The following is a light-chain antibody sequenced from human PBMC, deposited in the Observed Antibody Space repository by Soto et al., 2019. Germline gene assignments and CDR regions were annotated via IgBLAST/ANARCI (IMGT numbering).Light chain of an antibody. J-gene: IGKJ1*01. CDR1: QSVSSY. V-gene: IGKV3-15*01. Sequence: EIVMTQSPATLSVSPGERATLSCRASQSVSSYLSWYQQKPGQAPRLLIYGASTRATGIPARFSGSGSGTEFTLTISSLQSEDFAVYYCQQYYNWPPWTFGQGTKVEIK. CDR3: QQYYNWPPWT. CDR2: GAS.